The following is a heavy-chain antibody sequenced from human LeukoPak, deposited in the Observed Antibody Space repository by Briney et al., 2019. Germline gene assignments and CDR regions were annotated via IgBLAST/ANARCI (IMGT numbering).Heavy chain of an antibody. CDR1: GFTFSSYG. CDR3: ATRGLTLALDY. D-gene: IGHD3-16*01. J-gene: IGHJ4*02. CDR2: ISYDGSNK. V-gene: IGHV3-30*03. Sequence: GGSLRLSCAASGFTFSSYGMHWVRQAPGKGLEWVAVISYDGSNKYYADSVKGRFTISRDNSKNTLYLQMNSLRADDTAVYYCATRGLTLALDYWGQGTLVTVSS.